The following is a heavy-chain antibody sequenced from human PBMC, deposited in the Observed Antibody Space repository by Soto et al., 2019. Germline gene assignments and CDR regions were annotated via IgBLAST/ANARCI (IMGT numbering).Heavy chain of an antibody. D-gene: IGHD3-10*01. CDR3: ARERGASEWGVVGHFDY. CDR1: GFTFSSSS. J-gene: IGHJ4*02. Sequence: EVHLVESGGGLVKPGGSLRLSCAASGFTFSSSSMNWVRQAPGKGLEWVSSILIGPPYIYYADSVNGRFTISRDNAMNSLFLQMNSLRAEDTSVYYCARERGASEWGVVGHFDYWGQGTLVTVSS. V-gene: IGHV3-21*06. CDR2: ILIGPPYI.